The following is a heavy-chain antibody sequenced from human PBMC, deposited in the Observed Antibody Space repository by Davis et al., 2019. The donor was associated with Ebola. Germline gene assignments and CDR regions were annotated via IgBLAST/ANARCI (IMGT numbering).Heavy chain of an antibody. J-gene: IGHJ4*02. Sequence: PGGSLRLSCAASGFPFSSCDINWVRQAPGRGLEWVCGIYGNGAKSFYSDSVRGRFTITRDNSKNTVFLQMNGLRVEDTATYYCAKDREPDGIWDIDYWGQGTPVTVSS. CDR1: GFPFSSCD. V-gene: IGHV3-23*01. CDR2: IYGNGAKS. D-gene: IGHD1-26*01. CDR3: AKDREPDGIWDIDY.